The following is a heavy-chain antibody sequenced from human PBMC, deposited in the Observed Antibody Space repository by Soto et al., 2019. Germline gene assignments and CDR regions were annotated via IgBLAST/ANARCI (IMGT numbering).Heavy chain of an antibody. J-gene: IGHJ6*03. CDR1: GGTFSSYT. Sequence: QVQLVQSGAEVKKPGSSVKVSCKASGGTFSSYTISGVRQAPGQGLEWMGRIIPILGIANYAQKFQGRVTISADKSTSTAYMELSSPRSEDTAVYYCARVSYNYYYYMDVWGKGTTVTVSS. V-gene: IGHV1-69*02. D-gene: IGHD3-10*01. CDR3: ARVSYNYYYYMDV. CDR2: IIPILGIA.